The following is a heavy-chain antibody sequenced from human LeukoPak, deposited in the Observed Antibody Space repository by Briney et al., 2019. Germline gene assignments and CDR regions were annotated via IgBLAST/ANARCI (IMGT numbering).Heavy chain of an antibody. CDR1: GLTVSSNY. J-gene: IGHJ4*02. D-gene: IGHD3-10*01. CDR3: ANHASGSYYNSDY. CDR2: IYSGGST. Sequence: GGSLRLSCAASGLTVSSNYMSWVRQAPGKGLEWVSVIYSGGSTYYADSVKGRFTISRDNSKNTLYLQMNSLRAEDTAVYYCANHASGSYYNSDYWGQGTLVTVSS. V-gene: IGHV3-53*01.